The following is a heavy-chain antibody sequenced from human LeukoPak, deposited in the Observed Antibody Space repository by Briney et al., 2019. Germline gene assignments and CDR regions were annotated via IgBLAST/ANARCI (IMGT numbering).Heavy chain of an antibody. V-gene: IGHV4-34*01. D-gene: IGHD6-13*01. J-gene: IGHJ4*02. CDR2: INHSGST. CDR1: GGSFSGYY. Sequence: PSETLSLTSAVYGGSFSGYYRSWIRQPPGKGLEWIGEINHSGSTNYNPSLTSRVTISVDTSKNQFSLKLSSVTAADTSVYYCARKSWGFDYWGKVVTVTVSS. CDR3: ARKSWGFDY.